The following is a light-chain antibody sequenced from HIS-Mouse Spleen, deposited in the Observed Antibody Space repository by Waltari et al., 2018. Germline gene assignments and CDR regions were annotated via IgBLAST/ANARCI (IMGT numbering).Light chain of an antibody. Sequence: QSALTQPASVSGSPGQSITISCTGTSLAAGVSNHVSWYQQHPGKAPKLMIYEVSKRPSGVSNRFSGSKSGNTASLTISGLQAEDEADYYCSSYTSSSTFFGTGTKVTVL. CDR1: SLAAGVSNH. CDR3: SSYTSSSTF. CDR2: EVS. V-gene: IGLV2-14*01. J-gene: IGLJ1*01.